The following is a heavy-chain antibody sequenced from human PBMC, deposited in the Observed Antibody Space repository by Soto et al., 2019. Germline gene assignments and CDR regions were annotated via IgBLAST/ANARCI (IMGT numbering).Heavy chain of an antibody. CDR2: IYYSGST. CDR1: GGSISSGGYY. D-gene: IGHD2-21*02. V-gene: IGHV4-31*03. Sequence: QVQLQESGPGLVKPSQTLSLTCTVSGGSISSGGYYWSWIRQHPGKGLEWIGYIYYSGSTYYNPSLKSRVTISVDTSKNQCSRRLSSVTAADTAVYYCARVCGGDGHHGMDVWGQGTTVTVSS. CDR3: ARVCGGDGHHGMDV. J-gene: IGHJ6*02.